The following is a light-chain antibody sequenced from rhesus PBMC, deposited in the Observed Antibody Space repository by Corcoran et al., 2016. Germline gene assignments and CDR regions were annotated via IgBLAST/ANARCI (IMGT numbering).Light chain of an antibody. V-gene: IGLV7-76*01. CDR3: LLYFRGAYVL. CDR1: PGAVTSGNS. Sequence: QAVVTQEPSMTVSTGGTVTLTCGSSPGAVTSGNSANWFQQKPGQVPRGLIYNTNSKHSWTPARFSGSLAGGKTALTLSGAQPEDEADYYCLLYFRGAYVLFGGGTRLTVL. CDR2: NTN. J-gene: IGLJ3*01.